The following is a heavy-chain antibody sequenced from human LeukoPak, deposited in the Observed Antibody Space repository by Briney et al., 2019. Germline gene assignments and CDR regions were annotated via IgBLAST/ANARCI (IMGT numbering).Heavy chain of an antibody. J-gene: IGHJ6*02. V-gene: IGHV3-74*01. CDR1: GFTFSSYW. CDR2: INGDGRNI. D-gene: IGHD3-9*01. CDR3: TRDLMDYDVSTGLHHYYMDV. Sequence: GVLRLSCVASGFTFSSYWMHWVRQDPRKGLVWVSRINGDGRNINYADSVRGRFTISRDNAKNTLYLQMNTLRVEDTAVYYCTRDLMDYDVSTGLHHYYMDVWGQGTTVTVSS.